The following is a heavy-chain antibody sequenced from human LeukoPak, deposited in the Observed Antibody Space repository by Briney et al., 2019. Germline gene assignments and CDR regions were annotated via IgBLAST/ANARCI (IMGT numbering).Heavy chain of an antibody. D-gene: IGHD3-22*01. J-gene: IGHJ4*02. CDR2: IDHSGSA. CDR1: GGSFSGYY. V-gene: IGHV4-34*01. Sequence: SETLSLTCAVYGGSFSGYYWSWIRQPPGKGLEWIGEIDHSGSANYNPSLKSRVTISVDTSKNQFSLKLSSVTAADTAVYYCARERHKTRYYYDSSGYYEGWGQGTLVTVSS. CDR3: ARERHKTRYYYDSSGYYEG.